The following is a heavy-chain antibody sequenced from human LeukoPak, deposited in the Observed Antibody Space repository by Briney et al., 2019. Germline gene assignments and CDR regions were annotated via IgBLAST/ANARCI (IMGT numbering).Heavy chain of an antibody. CDR1: GFTFSTYA. V-gene: IGHV3-23*01. J-gene: IGHJ4*02. CDR3: AKVPNSGNYYYFDY. D-gene: IGHD1-26*01. Sequence: GASLRLSGAASGFTFSTYAMSWVRQAPGKGLEWVSAISGSGTNTYYADSVKGRFTISRDNSKNTLYLQMNSLRAEDTAVYFCAKVPNSGNYYYFDYWGQGTPVTVSS. CDR2: ISGSGTNT.